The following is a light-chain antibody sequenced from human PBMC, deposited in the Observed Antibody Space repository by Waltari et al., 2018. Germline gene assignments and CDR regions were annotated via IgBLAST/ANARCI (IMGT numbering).Light chain of an antibody. V-gene: IGLV1-44*01. CDR1: SSNLGSNT. CDR2: GNN. CDR3: ATWDDSLNAWM. J-gene: IGLJ3*02. Sequence: QSVLTQPPSASGTPGQRVTISCSGSSSNLGSNTVNWYQHLPVTAPKLLIYGNNQRPSGVPDRFSGSKSGTSASLAISGLQSEDEADYYCATWDDSLNAWMFGGGTKLTAL.